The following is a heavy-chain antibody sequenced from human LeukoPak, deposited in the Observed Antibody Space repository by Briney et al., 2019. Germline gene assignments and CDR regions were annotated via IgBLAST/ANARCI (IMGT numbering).Heavy chain of an antibody. CDR2: IYSGGST. Sequence: GGSLRLXCAASGFTVSSNYMSWVRQAPGKGLEWVSVIYSGGSTYYADSVKGRFTISRDNSKNTLYLQMNSLRAEDTAVYYCAREDYGDYMDVWGKGTTVTVSS. CDR3: AREDYGDYMDV. D-gene: IGHD4-17*01. J-gene: IGHJ6*03. CDR1: GFTVSSNY. V-gene: IGHV3-53*01.